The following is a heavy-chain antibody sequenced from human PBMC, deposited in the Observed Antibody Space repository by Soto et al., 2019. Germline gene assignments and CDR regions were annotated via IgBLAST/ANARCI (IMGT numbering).Heavy chain of an antibody. J-gene: IGHJ6*02. CDR2: INHSGST. Sequence: SGPLSISCAVSGGSFSDYFWTWIRQPPGKGLGWIGEINHSGSTNFNPSLKSRVAISADTSRNQFSLRVTSVTDADTAVYYCAGRELASVFCNYYYYGVVGWGPAPTVTV. CDR1: GGSFSDYF. D-gene: IGHD1-26*01. CDR3: AGRELASVFCNYYYYGVVG. V-gene: IGHV4-34*01.